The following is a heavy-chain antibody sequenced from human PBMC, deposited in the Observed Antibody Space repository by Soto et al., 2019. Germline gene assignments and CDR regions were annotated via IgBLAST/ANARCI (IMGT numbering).Heavy chain of an antibody. CDR1: GYTFTNFG. Sequence: ASVKVSCKASGYTFTNFGATWVRRAPGQGLEWMGWISAYTDTPNYAQEFQGRVTMTIDTSTSTAYMDLRSLTSDDTAVYYCARVIPGVEAWFDPWGQGTLVTVSS. CDR3: ARVIPGVEAWFDP. CDR2: ISAYTDTP. D-gene: IGHD2-2*01. V-gene: IGHV1-18*01. J-gene: IGHJ5*02.